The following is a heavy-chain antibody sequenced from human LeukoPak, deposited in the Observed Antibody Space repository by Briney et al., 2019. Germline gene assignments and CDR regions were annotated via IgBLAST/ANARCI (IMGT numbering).Heavy chain of an antibody. CDR1: GGSISSSNW. V-gene: IGHV4-4*02. D-gene: IGHD3-10*01. CDR2: IYHSGST. CDR3: ARVWYYYGSGSYYNGRFDP. Sequence: SETLSLTCAVSGGSISSSNWWSWVRQPPGKGLEWIGEIYHSGSTNYNPSLKSRVTISVDKSKNQFSLKLSSVTAADTAVYYCARVWYYYGSGSYYNGRFDPWGQGTLVTVSS. J-gene: IGHJ5*02.